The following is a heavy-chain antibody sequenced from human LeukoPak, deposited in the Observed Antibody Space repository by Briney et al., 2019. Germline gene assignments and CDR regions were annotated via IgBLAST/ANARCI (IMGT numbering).Heavy chain of an antibody. V-gene: IGHV3-48*02. D-gene: IGHD1-26*01. J-gene: IGHJ4*02. Sequence: GGSLRLSCAASGFSFSSYAMTWVRQAPGKGLEWVSYISSSGSTIYYADSVKGRFTISRDNAKNSLYVQMNSLRDEDSAVYYCARVGSYYDLSYWGQGTLVTVSS. CDR3: ARVGSYYDLSY. CDR2: ISSSGSTI. CDR1: GFSFSSYA.